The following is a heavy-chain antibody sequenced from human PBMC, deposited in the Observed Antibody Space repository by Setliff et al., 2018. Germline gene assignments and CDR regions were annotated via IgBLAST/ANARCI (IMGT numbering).Heavy chain of an antibody. D-gene: IGHD3-3*01. Sequence: ASVKVSCKASGYTFTSYAMHWVRQAPGQRLEWMGWINAGNGNTKYSQKFQGRVTITRDTSANTAYMELSSLRSEDTAVYYCARDTYIGDFWSGYYIQGQFDPWGQVTLVTVSS. CDR2: INAGNGNT. CDR1: GYTFTSYA. J-gene: IGHJ5*02. V-gene: IGHV1-3*01. CDR3: ARDTYIGDFWSGYYIQGQFDP.